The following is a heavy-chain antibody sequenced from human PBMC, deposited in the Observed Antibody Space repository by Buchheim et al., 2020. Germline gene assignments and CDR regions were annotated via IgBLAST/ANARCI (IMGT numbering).Heavy chain of an antibody. Sequence: EVQLLESGGGLVQPGGSLRLSCAASGFTFSSYAMSWVRQAPGKGLEWVSAISGSGGSTYYADSVKGRFTISRDNSKNKLYLQMNSLRAEDTAVYYCAKELSSYYYGSGSYYEGPFDYWGQGTL. D-gene: IGHD3-10*01. V-gene: IGHV3-23*01. CDR3: AKELSSYYYGSGSYYEGPFDY. CDR2: ISGSGGST. CDR1: GFTFSSYA. J-gene: IGHJ4*02.